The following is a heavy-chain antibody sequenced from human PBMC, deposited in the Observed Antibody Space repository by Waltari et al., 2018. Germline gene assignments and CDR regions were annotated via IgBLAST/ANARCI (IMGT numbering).Heavy chain of an antibody. J-gene: IGHJ4*02. V-gene: IGHV3-21*01. CDR2: ISSSRSYI. CDR1: GFTFSSYS. CDR3: ARDGYGEQLVHDY. Sequence: EVQLVESGGGLVKPGGSLRLSCAASGFTFSSYSMNWVRQAPGKGLEWLSSISSSRSYIYYADSVKGRFTISRDNAKNSLYLQMNSLRAEDTAVYYCARDGYGEQLVHDYWSQGTLVTVSS. D-gene: IGHD6-6*01.